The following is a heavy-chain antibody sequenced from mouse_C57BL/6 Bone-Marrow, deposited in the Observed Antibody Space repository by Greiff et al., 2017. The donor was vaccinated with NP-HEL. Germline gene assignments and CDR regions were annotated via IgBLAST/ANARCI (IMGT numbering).Heavy chain of an antibody. J-gene: IGHJ4*01. CDR1: GFTFSSYA. V-gene: IGHV5-9-1*02. CDR3: TRVTTVVGYAMDY. Sequence: EVKVEESGEGLVKPGGSLKLSCAASGFTFSSYAMSWVRQTPEKRLEWVAYISSGGDYIYYADTVKGRFTISRDNARNTLYLQMSSLKSEDTAMYYCTRVTTVVGYAMDYWGQGTSVTVSS. CDR2: ISSGGDYI. D-gene: IGHD1-1*01.